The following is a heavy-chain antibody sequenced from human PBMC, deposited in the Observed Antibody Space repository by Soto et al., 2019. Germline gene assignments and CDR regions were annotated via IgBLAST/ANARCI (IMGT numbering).Heavy chain of an antibody. D-gene: IGHD3-10*01. CDR1: GGSISSGGYY. CDR3: ARVGSVGATFFDY. J-gene: IGHJ4*02. V-gene: IGHV4-31*03. CDR2: IYYSGST. Sequence: SETLSLTCTVSGGSISSGGYYWSWIRQHPGKGLEWIGYIYYSGSTYYNPSLKSRVTISVDTSKNQFSLKLSSVTAADTAVYYCARVGSVGATFFDYWGQGTLVTVSS.